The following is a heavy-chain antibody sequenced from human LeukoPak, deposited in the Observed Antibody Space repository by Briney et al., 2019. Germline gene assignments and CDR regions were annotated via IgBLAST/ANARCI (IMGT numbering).Heavy chain of an antibody. Sequence: GGSLRLSCAASGFTFSNYAMSWVRQAPGKGLEWVSGISGSGGLTYYSDSVKGRFTISRDNSMNTLYLQMNSQRAEDTAVYYCAKGSSSYPSYFDYWGQGSLVTVSS. J-gene: IGHJ4*02. V-gene: IGHV3-23*01. CDR3: AKGSSSYPSYFDY. CDR1: GFTFSNYA. D-gene: IGHD3-22*01. CDR2: ISGSGGLT.